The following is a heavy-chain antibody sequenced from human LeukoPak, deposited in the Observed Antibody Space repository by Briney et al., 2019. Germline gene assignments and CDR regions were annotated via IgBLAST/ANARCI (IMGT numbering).Heavy chain of an antibody. CDR2: ISSSGSTI. CDR3: ARCHYYDSSGFDY. V-gene: IGHV3-48*04. D-gene: IGHD3-22*01. Sequence: GGSLRLSCAASGFTFSSYWMSWVRQAPGKGLEWVSYISSSGSTIYYADSVKGRFTISRDNAKNSLYLQMNSLRAEDTAVYYCARCHYYDSSGFDYWGQGTLVTVSS. CDR1: GFTFSSYW. J-gene: IGHJ4*02.